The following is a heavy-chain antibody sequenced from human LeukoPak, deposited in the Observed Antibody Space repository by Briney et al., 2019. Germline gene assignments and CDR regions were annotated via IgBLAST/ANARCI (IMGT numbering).Heavy chain of an antibody. J-gene: IGHJ4*02. CDR2: IYYSGST. Sequence: SETLSLTCTVSGDSISSYYWSWIRQPPGEGLEWIGYIYYSGSTNYNPSLKSRVTIPVDTSKNQFSLKVSSVTAADTAVYYCSRRTGYYDGFDYWGQGTLVTVSS. V-gene: IGHV4-59*01. CDR3: SRRTGYYDGFDY. CDR1: GDSISSYY. D-gene: IGHD3/OR15-3a*01.